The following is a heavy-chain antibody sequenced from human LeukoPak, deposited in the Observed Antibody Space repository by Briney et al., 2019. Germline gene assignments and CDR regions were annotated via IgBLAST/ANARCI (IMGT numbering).Heavy chain of an antibody. V-gene: IGHV1-18*01. CDR3: ARQASTRGYDSVAYFDY. Sequence: ASVKVSCKASGYTFTSYSISWVRQAPGQGLEWMGWISAYNGNTNYAQKLQGRVTMTTDTSTSTAYMELRSLRSDDTAMYYCARQASTRGYDSVAYFDYWGQGTLVTVSS. D-gene: IGHD5-12*01. CDR1: GYTFTSYS. CDR2: ISAYNGNT. J-gene: IGHJ4*02.